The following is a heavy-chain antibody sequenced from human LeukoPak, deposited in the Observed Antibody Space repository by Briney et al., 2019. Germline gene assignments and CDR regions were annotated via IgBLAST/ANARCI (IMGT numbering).Heavy chain of an antibody. CDR3: AKDRGYSYGYFDY. D-gene: IGHD5-18*01. CDR2: ISGSGGST. J-gene: IGHJ4*02. Sequence: GGSLRLSCAASGFTFSSYAMSWVRQAPGKGLERVSAISGSGGSTYYADSVKGRFTISRDNSKNTLYLQMHSLRAEDTAVYYCAKDRGYSYGYFDYWGQGTLVTVSS. CDR1: GFTFSSYA. V-gene: IGHV3-23*01.